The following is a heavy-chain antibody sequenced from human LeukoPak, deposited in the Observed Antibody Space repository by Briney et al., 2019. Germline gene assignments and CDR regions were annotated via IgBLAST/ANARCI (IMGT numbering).Heavy chain of an antibody. CDR3: AKATQEGGNPHYYFDY. CDR2: ISWNSGSI. V-gene: IGHV3-9*01. CDR1: GFTFDDYA. Sequence: PGRSLRLSCAASGFTFDDYAMHWVRQAPGKGLEWVSGISWNSGSIGYADSVKGRFTISRDNAKNSLYLQMNSLRAEDTALYYCAKATQEGGNPHYYFDYWGQGTLVTVSS. D-gene: IGHD4-23*01. J-gene: IGHJ4*02.